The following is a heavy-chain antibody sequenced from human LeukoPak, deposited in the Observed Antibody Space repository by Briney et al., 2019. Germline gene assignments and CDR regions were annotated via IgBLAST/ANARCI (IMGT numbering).Heavy chain of an antibody. J-gene: IGHJ4*02. CDR1: GFTFSSYA. D-gene: IGHD3-3*01. CDR2: ISGSGGST. CDR3: ANGFVLEWLSTDY. V-gene: IGHV3-23*01. Sequence: GGSLRLSCAASGFTFSSYAMSWVRQAPGKGLEWVSAISGSGGSTYYADSVKGRFTISRDNSKNALYLQMNSLRAEDTAVYYCANGFVLEWLSTDYWGQGTLVTVSS.